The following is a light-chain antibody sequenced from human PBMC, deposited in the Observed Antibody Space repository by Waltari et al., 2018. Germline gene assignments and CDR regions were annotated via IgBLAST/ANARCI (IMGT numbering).Light chain of an antibody. CDR2: QGT. CDR3: CSYAGTWL. Sequence: QSALTPPASMSASPGQSITISCTATNNDVGTYDLVPWYQQHPGRAPKPLIFQGTKRPSEVSGRFSGSKFADTASLTISGLQPEDEADYYCCSYAGTWLFGGGTKVTVL. V-gene: IGLV2-23*01. CDR1: NNDVGTYDL. J-gene: IGLJ3*02.